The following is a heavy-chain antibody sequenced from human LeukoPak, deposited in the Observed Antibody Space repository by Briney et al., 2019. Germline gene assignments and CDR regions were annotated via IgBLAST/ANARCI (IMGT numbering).Heavy chain of an antibody. J-gene: IGHJ4*02. D-gene: IGHD4-17*01. CDR1: GYTFTSYY. CDR2: INPSGGST. CDR3: ATQDTTVTTKFVGFDY. Sequence: ASVKVSCKASGYTFTSYYMHWVRQAPGQGLEWMGIINPSGGSTSYAQKFQGRVTMTRDMSTSTVYMELSSLRSEDTAVYYCATQDTTVTTKFVGFDYWGQGTLVTVSS. V-gene: IGHV1-46*01.